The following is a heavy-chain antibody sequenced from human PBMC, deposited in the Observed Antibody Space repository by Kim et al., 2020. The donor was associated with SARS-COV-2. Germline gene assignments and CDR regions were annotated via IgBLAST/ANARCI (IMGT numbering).Heavy chain of an antibody. CDR3: TRHLSGSSWFDY. V-gene: IGHV4-39*01. J-gene: IGHJ4*02. D-gene: IGHD6-13*01. Sequence: YYNPSLKSRVTLSVETSRNQYSLKLSSVTAADTAVFYCTRHLSGSSWFDYWGQGTLVTVSS.